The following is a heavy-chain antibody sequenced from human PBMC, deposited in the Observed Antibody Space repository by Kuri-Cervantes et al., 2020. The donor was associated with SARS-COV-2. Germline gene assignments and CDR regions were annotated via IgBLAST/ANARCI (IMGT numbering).Heavy chain of an antibody. CDR3: ARAPDTYYYYYYMDV. CDR2: IGPSGTTK. CDR1: GFIFSGYY. Sequence: GESLKISCTASGFIFSGYYMTWIRQAPGKGLEWVSNIGPSGTTKYYADSVKGRFTISRDNAKNSLYLQMNSLRAEDTAVYYCARAPDTYYYYYYMDVWGKGTTVTVSS. J-gene: IGHJ6*03. V-gene: IGHV3-11*04.